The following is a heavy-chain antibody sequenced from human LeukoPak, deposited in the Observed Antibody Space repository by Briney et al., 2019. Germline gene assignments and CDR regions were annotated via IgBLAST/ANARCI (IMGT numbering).Heavy chain of an antibody. V-gene: IGHV3-23*01. J-gene: IGHJ3*02. D-gene: IGHD2-8*01. CDR1: GFTFSSYA. Sequence: GGSLRLSCAASGFTFSSYAMSWVRQAPGKGLECVSAISGSGGSTYYADSVKGRFTISRDNSKNTLYLQMNSLRAEDTAVYYCAKDPIVLMVYTSDAFDIWGQGTMVTVSS. CDR2: ISGSGGST. CDR3: AKDPIVLMVYTSDAFDI.